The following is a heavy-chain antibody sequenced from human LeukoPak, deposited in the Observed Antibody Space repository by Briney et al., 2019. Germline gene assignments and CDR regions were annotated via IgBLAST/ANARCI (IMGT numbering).Heavy chain of an antibody. Sequence: TGGSLRLSCAASGFTFKGYWMSWVRQAPGKGLEWVANIQQDGSGKKYVDSVKGRFTISRDNAKNSLYLQRDSLRAEDTAVYYCVRLRYTYGKNFDCWGQGTLVTVSS. J-gene: IGHJ4*02. CDR3: VRLRYTYGKNFDC. CDR1: GFTFKGYW. V-gene: IGHV3-7*01. CDR2: IQQDGSGK. D-gene: IGHD5-18*01.